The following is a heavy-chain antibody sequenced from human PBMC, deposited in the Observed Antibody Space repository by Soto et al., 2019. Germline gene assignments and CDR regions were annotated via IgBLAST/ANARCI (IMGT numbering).Heavy chain of an antibody. V-gene: IGHV3-64D*08. CDR2: ISSNGGST. CDR1: GFTFSSYA. CDR3: VKDIIGDRDGYNLDY. J-gene: IGHJ4*02. D-gene: IGHD3-10*01. Sequence: GGSLRLSCSASGFTFSSYAMHWVRQAPGKGLEYVSAISSNGGSTYYADSVKGRFTISRDNSKNTLYLQMSSLRAEDTAVYYCVKDIIGDRDGYNLDYWGQGTLVTVSS.